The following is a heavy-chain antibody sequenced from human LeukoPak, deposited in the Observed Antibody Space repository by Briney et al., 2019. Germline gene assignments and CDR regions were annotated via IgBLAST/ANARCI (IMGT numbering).Heavy chain of an antibody. CDR1: GGTFSSYA. Sequence: ASVKVSCKASGGTFSSYAISWVRQAPGQGLEWMGGIIPIFGTANYAQKFQGRVTITADESTSTAYMELSSLRSEDTAVYYCALKKRLLSPFDYWGQGTLVTVSS. V-gene: IGHV1-69*13. CDR2: IIPIFGTA. J-gene: IGHJ4*02. D-gene: IGHD3-22*01. CDR3: ALKKRLLSPFDY.